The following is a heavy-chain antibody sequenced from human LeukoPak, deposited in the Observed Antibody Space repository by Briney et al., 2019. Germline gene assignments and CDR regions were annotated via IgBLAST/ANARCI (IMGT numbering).Heavy chain of an antibody. CDR2: ISAYNGNT. V-gene: IGHV1-18*01. Sequence: ASVKVSCKASGYTFTSYGISWVRQAPGQGLEWMGWISAYNGNTNYAQKLQGRVTMTTDTSTSTAYMELRSLRSDDTAVYYCARGLGAYDFWSGDPKAYYYMDVWGKGTTVTVSS. D-gene: IGHD3-3*01. CDR1: GYTFTSYG. CDR3: ARGLGAYDFWSGDPKAYYYMDV. J-gene: IGHJ6*03.